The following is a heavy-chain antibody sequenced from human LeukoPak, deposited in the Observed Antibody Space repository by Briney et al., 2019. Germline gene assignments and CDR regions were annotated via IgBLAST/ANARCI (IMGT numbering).Heavy chain of an antibody. CDR3: ASLLTYFDY. Sequence: SETLSLTCTVSSVSISSSSYHWGWIRQPPGRGVEWIASIYYSGSTYYSPSPKSRVTISVDTSKDQFTLKMSSVIAADTAVYYCASLLTYFDYWGQGTLVIVSS. V-gene: IGHV4-39*01. J-gene: IGHJ4*02. D-gene: IGHD3-9*01. CDR2: IYYSGST. CDR1: SVSISSSSYH.